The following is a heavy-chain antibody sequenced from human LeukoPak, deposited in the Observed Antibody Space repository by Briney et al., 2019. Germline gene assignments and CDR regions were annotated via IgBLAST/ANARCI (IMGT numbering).Heavy chain of an antibody. CDR3: ARGHYVQPYDASDI. D-gene: IGHD3-10*02. CDR2: ISAYNGNT. V-gene: IGHV1-18*01. J-gene: IGHJ3*02. Sequence: ASVKVSCKASGYTFTSYGINWVRQAPGQGLEWMGWISAYNGNTNYAQKLQGRVTMTTDTSTSTAYMELRSLRSDVTAVYYCARGHYVQPYDASDIWGQGTMVTVSS. CDR1: GYTFTSYG.